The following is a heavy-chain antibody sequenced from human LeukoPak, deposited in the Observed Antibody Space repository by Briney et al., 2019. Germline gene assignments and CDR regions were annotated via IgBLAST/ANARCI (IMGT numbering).Heavy chain of an antibody. D-gene: IGHD3-10*01. Sequence: GGSLRLSCATSGFPFSSYWMHWVRQAPGKGLVWVARIHSDGIGTTYADSVKGRFTISRDNSKNTLYLQMNSLRAEDTAVYYCARDPMVRGVILYYYYYYGMDVWGQGTTVTVSS. CDR1: GFPFSSYW. CDR3: ARDPMVRGVILYYYYYYGMDV. V-gene: IGHV3-74*01. J-gene: IGHJ6*02. CDR2: IHSDGIGT.